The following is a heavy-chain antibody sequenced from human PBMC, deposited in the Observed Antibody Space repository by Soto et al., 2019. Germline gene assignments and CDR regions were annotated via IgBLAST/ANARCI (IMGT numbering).Heavy chain of an antibody. V-gene: IGHV1-69*01. D-gene: IGHD3-9*01. CDR3: ARGVYGILTGYYYYGMDV. Sequence: QVQLVQSGAEVKKPGSSVKVSCKASGGTFSSYAISWVRQAPGQGLEWMGGIIPIFGTANYAQKFQGRVTITADESTSTAYMELSSLRSEDTAVYYWARGVYGILTGYYYYGMDVWGQGTTVTVSS. CDR2: IIPIFGTA. CDR1: GGTFSSYA. J-gene: IGHJ6*02.